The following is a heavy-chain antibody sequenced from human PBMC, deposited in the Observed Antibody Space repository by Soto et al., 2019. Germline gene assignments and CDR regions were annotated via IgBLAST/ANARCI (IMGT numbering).Heavy chain of an antibody. CDR1: GASINTSGFY. Sequence: QLQLQESGPGLLKPSETLSLTCTVSGASINTSGFYCGWIRQPPGKGLEWNGSIFYSGSTYYNSSLQSRVPLSVDTSKNPFSLKLSCVTAAATAVYCCARKRHWLGVLDYWGQRTLVPVSS. J-gene: IGHJ4*02. CDR2: IFYSGST. D-gene: IGHD6-19*01. V-gene: IGHV4-39*01. CDR3: ARKRHWLGVLDY.